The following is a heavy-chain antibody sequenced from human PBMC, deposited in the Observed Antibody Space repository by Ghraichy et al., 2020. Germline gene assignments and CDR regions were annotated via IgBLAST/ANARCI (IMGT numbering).Heavy chain of an antibody. Sequence: SQTLSLTCAISGDSVSSDRVVWNWIRQSPSRDLEWLARTYFRSKWHYDYAVSLKSRLTISADTSRNQFSLQLNSVTPDDTAVYYCARIGHDYGPALWGPGTLVTVSS. CDR2: TYFRSKWHY. CDR3: ARIGHDYGPAL. D-gene: IGHD4-17*01. CDR1: GDSVSSDRVV. J-gene: IGHJ4*02. V-gene: IGHV6-1*01.